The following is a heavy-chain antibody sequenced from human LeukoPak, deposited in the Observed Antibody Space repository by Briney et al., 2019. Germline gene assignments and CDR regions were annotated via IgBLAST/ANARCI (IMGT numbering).Heavy chain of an antibody. V-gene: IGHV4-34*01. J-gene: IGHJ6*03. CDR3: ARGRRIVVVLGATRTHRDYYMDV. CDR2: INHSGST. D-gene: IGHD2-15*01. CDR1: GGSFSGYY. Sequence: SETLSLTCAVYGGSFSGYYWSWIRQPPGKGLEWIGEINHSGSTNYNPSLKSRVTISVDTSKNQFSLKLSSVTAADTAVYYCARGRRIVVVLGATRTHRDYYMDVWGKGTTVTTSS.